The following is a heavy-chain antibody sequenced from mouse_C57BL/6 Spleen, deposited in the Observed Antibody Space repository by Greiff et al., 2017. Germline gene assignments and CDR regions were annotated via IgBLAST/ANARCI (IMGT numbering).Heavy chain of an antibody. CDR2: IYPGDGDT. D-gene: IGHD1-1*01. CDR3: ARDYGSSYGFAY. CDR1: GYAFSSYW. V-gene: IGHV1-80*01. J-gene: IGHJ3*01. Sequence: QVQLKESGAELVKPGASVKISCKASGYAFSSYWMNWVKQRPGKGLEWIGQIYPGDGDTNYNGKFKGKATLTADKSSSTAYMQLSSLTSEDSAVYFCARDYGSSYGFAYWGQGTLVTVSA.